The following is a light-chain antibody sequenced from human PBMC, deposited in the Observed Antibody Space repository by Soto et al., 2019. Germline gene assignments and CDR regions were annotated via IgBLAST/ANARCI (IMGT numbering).Light chain of an antibody. Sequence: DIQMTQSPSTLSASVGDRVTITCRASQSISTWLAWYQQKSGKAPKLLIYEASSLGSGVPSRFSGGGSGTHFTLTISSLQPDDFATYYCLQYYNFSWTFGQGTKVDIK. V-gene: IGKV1-5*03. CDR1: QSISTW. J-gene: IGKJ1*01. CDR2: EAS. CDR3: LQYYNFSWT.